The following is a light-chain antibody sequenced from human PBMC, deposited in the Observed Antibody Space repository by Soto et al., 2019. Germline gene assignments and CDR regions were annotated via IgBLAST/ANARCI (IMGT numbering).Light chain of an antibody. CDR1: QSISGW. J-gene: IGKJ4*01. V-gene: IGKV1-5*03. CDR2: KAS. Sequence: DLQMTQSPSTLSASVGDRVTITCRAGQSISGWLAWYQQKPGKAPNLLIYKASSLKSGVPSRFSGSGSGTEYTLTISSLQPDDFATYYCQQYNSYPLTFGGGTKVEI. CDR3: QQYNSYPLT.